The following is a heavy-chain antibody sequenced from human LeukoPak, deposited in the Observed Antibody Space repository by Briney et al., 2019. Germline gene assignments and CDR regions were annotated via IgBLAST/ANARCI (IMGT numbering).Heavy chain of an antibody. CDR3: ARDSAYYEIGGTPDYFDY. D-gene: IGHD3-22*01. J-gene: IGHJ4*02. V-gene: IGHV3-48*04. CDR1: GFTFGDYA. CDR2: ISSSSSTM. Sequence: AGGSLRLSCTASGFTFGDYAMSWVRQAPGKGLEWVSYISSSSSTMYYADSVKGRFTISRDNAKNSLYLQMNSLRAEDTAVYYCARDSAYYEIGGTPDYFDYWGQGTLVTVSS.